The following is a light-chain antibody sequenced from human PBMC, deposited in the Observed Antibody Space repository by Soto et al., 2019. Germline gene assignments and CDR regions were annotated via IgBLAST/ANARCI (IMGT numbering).Light chain of an antibody. V-gene: IGKV3-20*01. Sequence: EIRLTQSPGTLSLSAGERATLSCRACQSVSSSYLAWYQQKPGQAPRLLIYGASSRATGIPDRFSGSGSGTDFTLTISRLEPEDFAVYYCQQYGSSPALTFGGGTKVDIK. CDR1: QSVSSSY. J-gene: IGKJ4*01. CDR3: QQYGSSPALT. CDR2: GAS.